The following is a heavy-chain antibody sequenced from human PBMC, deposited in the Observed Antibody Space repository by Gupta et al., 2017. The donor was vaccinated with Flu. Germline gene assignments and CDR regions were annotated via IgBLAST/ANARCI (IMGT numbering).Heavy chain of an antibody. V-gene: IGHV1-69*01. Sequence: IIPIFGTAKYAQKFQGRVTITADETTSTAYMELSSLRSEDTAVFYCARRGGRYCTGGSCYWGFDYWGQGTLVTVSS. CDR3: ARRGGRYCTGGSCYWGFDY. J-gene: IGHJ4*02. D-gene: IGHD2-15*01. CDR2: IIPIFGTA.